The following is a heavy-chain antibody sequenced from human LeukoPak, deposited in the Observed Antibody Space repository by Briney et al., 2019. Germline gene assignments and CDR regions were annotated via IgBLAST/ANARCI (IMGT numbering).Heavy chain of an antibody. CDR1: GFTFSNFA. J-gene: IGHJ4*02. CDR2: ISYDGSNK. V-gene: IGHV3-30-3*01. CDR3: PRVTSEASFDY. Sequence: HAGGSLRLSCAASGFTFSNFAMHWVRQAPGKGLEWVALISYDGSNKYYADSVKGRFTISRDNSKNTLYLQMNSLRADDTAVYYCPRVTSEASFDYWGQGTLVIVSS.